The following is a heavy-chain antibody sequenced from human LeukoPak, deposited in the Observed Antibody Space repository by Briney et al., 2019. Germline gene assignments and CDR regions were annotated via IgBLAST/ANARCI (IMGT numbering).Heavy chain of an antibody. CDR3: AREGGLRGPNAFDI. Sequence: ASVKVSCKASGYTFTGYYMHGVRQVPGQGLEWMGWINPNSGGTNYAQKFQGWVTMTRDTSISTAYMELSRLRSDDTAVYYCAREGGLRGPNAFDIWGQGTMVTVSS. D-gene: IGHD3-10*01. V-gene: IGHV1-2*04. J-gene: IGHJ3*02. CDR2: INPNSGGT. CDR1: GYTFTGYY.